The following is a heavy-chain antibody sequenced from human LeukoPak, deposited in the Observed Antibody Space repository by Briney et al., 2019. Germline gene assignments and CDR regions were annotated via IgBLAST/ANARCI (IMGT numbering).Heavy chain of an antibody. CDR1: GGSISSYY. CDR3: GVANDYYYYMDV. D-gene: IGHD5-12*01. CDR2: IYYSGST. Sequence: SETLSLTCTVSGGSISSYYWSWIRQPPGKGLEWIGYIYYSGSTNYNPSLKSRVTISVDTSKNQFSLKLSSVTAADTAVYYCGVANDYYYYMDVWGKGTTVTVSS. J-gene: IGHJ6*03. V-gene: IGHV4-59*01.